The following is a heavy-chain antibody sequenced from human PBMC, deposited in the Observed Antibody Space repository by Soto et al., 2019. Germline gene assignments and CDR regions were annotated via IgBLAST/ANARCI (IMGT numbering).Heavy chain of an antibody. Sequence: ASVKVSCKASGYTFTGYYMHWVRQAPGQGLEWMGWINPNSGGTNYAQKFQGRVTMTRDTSISTAYMELSRLRSDGTAVYYCARDGTDSLSRYYGMDVWGQGTTVTVSS. D-gene: IGHD1-26*01. V-gene: IGHV1-2*02. J-gene: IGHJ6*02. CDR1: GYTFTGYY. CDR3: ARDGTDSLSRYYGMDV. CDR2: INPNSGGT.